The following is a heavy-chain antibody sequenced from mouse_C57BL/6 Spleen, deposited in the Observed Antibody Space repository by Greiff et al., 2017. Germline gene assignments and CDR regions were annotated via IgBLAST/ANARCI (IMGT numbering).Heavy chain of an antibody. CDR1: GYTFTSYW. D-gene: IGHD2-3*01. CDR3: ARSGDGYYRFAY. J-gene: IGHJ3*01. CDR2: IDPSDSYT. Sequence: QVQLQQPGAELVKPGASVKLSCKASGYTFTSYWMQWVKQRPGQGLEWIGEIDPSDSYTNYNQKFKGKATLTVETSSSTAYMQLSSLTSEDSAVYYCARSGDGYYRFAYWGQGTLVTVSA. V-gene: IGHV1-50*01.